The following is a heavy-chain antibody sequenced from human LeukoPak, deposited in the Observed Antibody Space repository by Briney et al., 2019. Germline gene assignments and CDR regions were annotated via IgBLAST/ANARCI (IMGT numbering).Heavy chain of an antibody. CDR3: AREGWRAAAGTSEGAWYYYYMDV. Sequence: PSETLSLTCTVSGGSISSGSYYWSWIRQPAGKGLEWIGRIYTSGSTNYNPSLKSRVTISVDTSKNQFSLKLSSVTAADTAVYYCAREGWRAAAGTSEGAWYYYYMDVWGKGTTVTVSS. J-gene: IGHJ6*03. CDR2: IYTSGST. V-gene: IGHV4-61*02. CDR1: GGSISSGSYY. D-gene: IGHD6-13*01.